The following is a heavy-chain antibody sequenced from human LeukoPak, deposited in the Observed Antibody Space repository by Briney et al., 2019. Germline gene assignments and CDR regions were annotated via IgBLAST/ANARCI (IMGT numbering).Heavy chain of an antibody. CDR3: ARDYGGNYDY. CDR1: GGSISSYY. CDR2: IYTSGST. J-gene: IGHJ4*02. V-gene: IGHV4-4*09. Sequence: SETLSLTCTVSGGSISSYYWSRIRQPPGKGLEWIGYIYTSGSTNYNPSLKSRVTISVDTSKNQFSLKLSSVTAADTAVYCCARDYGGNYDYWGQGTLVTVSS. D-gene: IGHD4-23*01.